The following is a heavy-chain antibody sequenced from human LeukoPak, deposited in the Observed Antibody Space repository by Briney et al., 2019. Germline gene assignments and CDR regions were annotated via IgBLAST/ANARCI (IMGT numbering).Heavy chain of an antibody. Sequence: PGGSLRLSCAASGFTFSRYAMHWVRQAPGKGLEWGAVISYDGSNKYYADSVKGRFTISRDNSKNTLYLQINSLRGEDTAVYYCARGGTGYSYGAAFDYWGQRTLVTVSS. CDR1: GFTFSRYA. CDR3: ARGGTGYSYGAAFDY. V-gene: IGHV3-30*01. D-gene: IGHD5-18*01. J-gene: IGHJ4*02. CDR2: ISYDGSNK.